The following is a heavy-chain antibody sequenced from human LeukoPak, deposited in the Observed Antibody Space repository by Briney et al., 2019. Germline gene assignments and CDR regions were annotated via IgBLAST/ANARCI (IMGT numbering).Heavy chain of an antibody. Sequence: SVKVSCKASGGTFSSYAISWVRQAPGQGLEWMGRIIPIFGTTYYAQKFQGRVTITTDESTSTAYMELSSLRSEDTAVYYCARARLRSSDHTVYYYYYMDVRGKGTTVTVSS. CDR2: IIPIFGTT. D-gene: IGHD3-16*01. CDR3: ARARLRSSDHTVYYYYYMDV. J-gene: IGHJ6*03. CDR1: GGTFSSYA. V-gene: IGHV1-69*05.